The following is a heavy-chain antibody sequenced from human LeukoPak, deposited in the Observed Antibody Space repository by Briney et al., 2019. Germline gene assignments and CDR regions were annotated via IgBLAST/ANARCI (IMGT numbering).Heavy chain of an antibody. CDR3: ARDSGYGDYLNWFDP. D-gene: IGHD4-17*01. J-gene: IGHJ5*02. CDR2: ISYDGSNK. V-gene: IGHV3-30*03. CDR1: GFTFSNYG. Sequence: GGSLRLSCAASGFTFSNYGMHWVRQAPGKGLEWVAIISYDGSNKYYADSVKGRFTISRDNAKNSLYLQMNSLRAEDTALYYCARDSGYGDYLNWFDPWGQGTLVTVSS.